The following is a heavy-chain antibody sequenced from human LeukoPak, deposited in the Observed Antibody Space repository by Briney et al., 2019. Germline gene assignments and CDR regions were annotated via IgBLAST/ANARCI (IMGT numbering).Heavy chain of an antibody. J-gene: IGHJ3*01. CDR1: GYSISSGYY. CDR3: ASAIAIPAWAFDL. CDR2: IYYSGST. D-gene: IGHD6-13*01. V-gene: IGHV4-61*01. Sequence: KPSETLSLTCTVSGYSISSGYYWGWIRQPPGKGLEWIGYIYYSGSTNYNPSLKSRVTISVDTSKNQFSLKLNSVTAADTAVYYCASAIAIPAWAFDLWGQGTVVTVSS.